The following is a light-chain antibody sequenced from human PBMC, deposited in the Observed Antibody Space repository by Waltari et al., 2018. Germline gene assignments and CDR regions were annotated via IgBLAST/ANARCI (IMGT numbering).Light chain of an antibody. CDR1: KGVSSS. CDR2: GAS. Sequence: VLTQSPATLSVSPGERVTLSCRASKGVSSSLAWHQHRPGQAPRPLISGASTRATGDPTRFSGSGSGPEFTLTISSLQSEDFAVYYCQQYYDLPPITFGQGTRLEVK. CDR3: QQYYDLPPIT. V-gene: IGKV3-15*01. J-gene: IGKJ5*01.